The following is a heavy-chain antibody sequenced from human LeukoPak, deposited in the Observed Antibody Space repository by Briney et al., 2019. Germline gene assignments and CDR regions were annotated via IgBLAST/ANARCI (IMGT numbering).Heavy chain of an antibody. J-gene: IGHJ4*02. CDR1: GFIFSHYT. Sequence: PGGSLRLSCAASGFIFSHYTMNWVRQAPGKGLEWVSSIISSSIYIYYADPVKGRFTISRDNAKNSLYLQMNSLRAEDTAVYYCASGSTSLEYFDYWGQGTLVTVSS. V-gene: IGHV3-21*01. CDR3: ASGSTSLEYFDY. CDR2: IISSSIYI. D-gene: IGHD2-2*01.